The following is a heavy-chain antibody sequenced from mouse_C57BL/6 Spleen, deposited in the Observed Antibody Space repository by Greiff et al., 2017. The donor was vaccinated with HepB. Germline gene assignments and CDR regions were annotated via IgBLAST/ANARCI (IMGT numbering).Heavy chain of an antibody. V-gene: IGHV5-4*01. CDR2: ISDGGSYT. Sequence: EVQLVESGGGLVKPGGSLKLSCAASGFTFSSYAMSWVRQTPEKRLEWVATISDGGSYTYYPDNVKGRFTISRDNAKNNLYLQMSHLKSEDTAMYYCARGGLYGSSPYYFDYWGQGTTLTVSS. D-gene: IGHD1-1*01. J-gene: IGHJ2*01. CDR3: ARGGLYGSSPYYFDY. CDR1: GFTFSSYA.